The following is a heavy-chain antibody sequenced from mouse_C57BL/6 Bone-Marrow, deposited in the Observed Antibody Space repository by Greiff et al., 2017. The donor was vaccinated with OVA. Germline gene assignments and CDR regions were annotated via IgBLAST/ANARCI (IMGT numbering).Heavy chain of an antibody. Sequence: VQLQQSGAELVRPGASVTLSCKASGYTFTDYEMHWVKQTPVHGLEWIGAIDTETGGTAYNQKFKGKAILTADKSYSTAYMELRSLTSETSAVDDCTIPYYYGSDWFAYWGQGTLVTVSA. CDR1: GYTFTDYE. D-gene: IGHD1-1*01. CDR2: IDTETGGT. CDR3: TIPYYYGSDWFAY. J-gene: IGHJ3*01. V-gene: IGHV1-15*01.